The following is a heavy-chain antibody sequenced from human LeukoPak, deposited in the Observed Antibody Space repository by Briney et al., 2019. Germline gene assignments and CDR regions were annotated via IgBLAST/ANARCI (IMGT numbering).Heavy chain of an antibody. Sequence: PSETLSLTCTVSGGSISSGGYYWSWIRQHPGKGLEWIGYIYYSGSTYYNPSLKSRVTISVDTSKNQFSLKLSSVTAADTAVYYCARSTKLRTWFDPWGQGTLVTVSS. CDR3: ARSTKLRTWFDP. D-gene: IGHD2-15*01. CDR2: IYYSGST. J-gene: IGHJ5*02. V-gene: IGHV4-31*03. CDR1: GGSISSGGYY.